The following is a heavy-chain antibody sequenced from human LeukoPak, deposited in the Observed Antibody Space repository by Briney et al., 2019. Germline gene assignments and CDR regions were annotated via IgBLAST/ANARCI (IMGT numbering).Heavy chain of an antibody. J-gene: IGHJ3*02. CDR3: AKGRYDSSGYYGSHDAFNI. CDR2: ISGSGGST. D-gene: IGHD3-22*01. CDR1: GFTFSSYA. V-gene: IGHV3-23*01. Sequence: GGSLRLSCAASGFTFSSYAMSWVRQAPGKGLEWVSAISGSGGSTYYADSVKGRFTISRDNAKNSLYLQMNSLRAEDTALYYCAKGRYDSSGYYGSHDAFNIWGQGTMVTVSS.